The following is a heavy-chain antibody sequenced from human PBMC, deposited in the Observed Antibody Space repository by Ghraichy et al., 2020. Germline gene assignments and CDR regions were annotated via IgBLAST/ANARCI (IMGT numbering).Heavy chain of an antibody. J-gene: IGHJ4*02. CDR2: ITGSGGST. CDR1: GFTFSSYV. D-gene: IGHD1-26*01. V-gene: IGHV3-23*01. Sequence: GESLNISCAASGFTFSSYVMNWVRQAPGKGLEWVSAITGSGGSTYYADSVKGRFTISRDNSKNTLYLQMNSLRAEDTAVYYCAKGGSGTYPYFDYWGQGTLVTVSS. CDR3: AKGGSGTYPYFDY.